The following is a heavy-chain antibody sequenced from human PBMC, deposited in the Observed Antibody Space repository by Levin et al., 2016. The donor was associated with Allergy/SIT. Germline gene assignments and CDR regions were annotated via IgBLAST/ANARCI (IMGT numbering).Heavy chain of an antibody. CDR3: ARASSDSSGWYSYYYYYMDV. CDR2: ISSSSSYI. D-gene: IGHD6-19*01. Sequence: WIRQPPGKGLEWVSSISSSSSYIYYADSVKGRFTISRDNAKNSLYLQMNSLRAEDTAVYYCARASSDSSGWYSYYYYYMDVWGKGTTVTVSS. V-gene: IGHV3-21*01. J-gene: IGHJ6*03.